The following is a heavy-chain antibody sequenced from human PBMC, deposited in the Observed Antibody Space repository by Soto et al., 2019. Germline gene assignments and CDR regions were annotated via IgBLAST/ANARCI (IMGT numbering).Heavy chain of an antibody. D-gene: IGHD5-12*01. CDR1: GGSINSGGYY. Sequence: QVQLQESGPGLVKPSQTLSLTCTVSGGSINSGGYYWNWIRQHPGRGLEWMGYIYYTGSTYYNPSLKSRITFSIDTSRNQSFLKVNSVTAADTAVYYCARATPSVATLGYGMDVWGQGTTVVVSS. V-gene: IGHV4-31*03. CDR3: ARATPSVATLGYGMDV. J-gene: IGHJ6*02. CDR2: IYYTGST.